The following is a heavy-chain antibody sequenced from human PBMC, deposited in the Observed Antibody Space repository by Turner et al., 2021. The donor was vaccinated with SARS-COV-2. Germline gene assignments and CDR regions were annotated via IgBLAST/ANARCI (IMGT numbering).Heavy chain of an antibody. V-gene: IGHV1-24*01. D-gene: IGHD4-4*01. CDR2: LDPEDGET. CDR1: GYTLTELS. Sequence: QVQVVQSGAEVKKPGASVTVSCTVSGYTLTELSMHWVRQAPGKGLEWMGGLDPEDGETIYPQKFEGRVTMTEDTSTDTAYMELSRLRSEDTAVYYCATATAIYVDYSNYYYYNGMDVWGQGTTVTVSS. CDR3: ATATAIYVDYSNYYYYNGMDV. J-gene: IGHJ6*02.